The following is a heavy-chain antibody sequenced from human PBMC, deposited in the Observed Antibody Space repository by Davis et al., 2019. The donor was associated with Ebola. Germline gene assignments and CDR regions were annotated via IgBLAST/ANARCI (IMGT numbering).Heavy chain of an antibody. CDR1: GFTFSSYT. V-gene: IGHV3-30-3*01. CDR3: AKDRNGDYNHFDY. J-gene: IGHJ4*02. Sequence: GESLKISCAASGFTFSSYTMHWVRQAPGKGLEWVAVISYDGSNKYYADSVKGRFTISRDNSKNTLYLQMNSLRAEDTAVYYCAKDRNGDYNHFDYWGQGTLVTVSP. D-gene: IGHD4-17*01. CDR2: ISYDGSNK.